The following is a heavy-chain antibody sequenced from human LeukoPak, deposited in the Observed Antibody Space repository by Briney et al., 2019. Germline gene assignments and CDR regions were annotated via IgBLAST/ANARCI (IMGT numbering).Heavy chain of an antibody. CDR3: ARERIYNGMDV. V-gene: IGHV4-30-2*01. CDR2: VYHSGST. J-gene: IGHJ6*02. CDR1: GGSISSGGYS. Sequence: SETLSLTCAVSGGSISSGGYSWSWIRQPPGKGLEWIGYVYHSGSTFYNPSLKSRATVSVDTSKNQFSLKLTSVTAADTAVYYCARERIYNGMDVWGQGTTVTVSS. D-gene: IGHD2-15*01.